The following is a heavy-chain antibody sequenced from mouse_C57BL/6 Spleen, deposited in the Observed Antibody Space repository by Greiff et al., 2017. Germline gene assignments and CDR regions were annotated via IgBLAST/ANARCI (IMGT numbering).Heavy chain of an antibody. J-gene: IGHJ2*01. CDR1: GYTFTSYW. CDR2: IDPSDSYT. Sequence: QVQLQQPGAELVMPGASVKLSCKASGYTFTSYWMHWVKQRPGQGLEWIGEIDPSDSYTNYNQKFKGKSTLTVDKSSSTAYMQLSSLTSEDSAVYDCARWGTTALDYWGQGTTLTGSS. CDR3: ARWGTTALDY. D-gene: IGHD1-2*01. V-gene: IGHV1-69*01.